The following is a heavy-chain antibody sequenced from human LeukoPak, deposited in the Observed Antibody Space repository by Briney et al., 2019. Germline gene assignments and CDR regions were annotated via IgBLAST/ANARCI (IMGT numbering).Heavy chain of an antibody. CDR3: ARDRGYTRTNTGGYPVFDL. J-gene: IGHJ4*02. D-gene: IGHD2-8*02. Sequence: GGSLRLSCAASGFTFSSYSMNWVRQAPGKGLEWVSSISSSSSYIYYADSVKGRFTISRDNAKNSLYLQMNSLRAEDTAVYYCARDRGYTRTNTGGYPVFDLWGQGTLVTVSS. CDR1: GFTFSSYS. CDR2: ISSSSSYI. V-gene: IGHV3-21*01.